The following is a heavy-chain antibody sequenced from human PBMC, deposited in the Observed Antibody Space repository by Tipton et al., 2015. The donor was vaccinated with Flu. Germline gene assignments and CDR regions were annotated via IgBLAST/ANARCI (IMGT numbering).Heavy chain of an antibody. CDR3: ARRDYSNYVSDPKSWFDP. J-gene: IGHJ5*02. CDR2: INHSGST. Sequence: TLSLTCAVYGGSFSGYYRTWIRQPPGKGLEWIGEINHSGSTNYNPSLESRVTISIDTSKNQFSLNMRSVTAADMAVYYCARRDYSNYVSDPKSWFDPWGQGTLVAVSS. V-gene: IGHV4-34*01. CDR1: GGSFSGYY. D-gene: IGHD4-11*01.